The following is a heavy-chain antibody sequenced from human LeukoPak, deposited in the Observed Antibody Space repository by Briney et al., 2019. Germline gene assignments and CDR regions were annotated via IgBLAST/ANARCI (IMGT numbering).Heavy chain of an antibody. Sequence: SETLSLTCAVSGGSISSGGYYWSWIRQHPGKGLEWIGYIYYSGSTYYNPSLKSRVTISVDTSKNQFSLKLSSVTAADTAVYYCARRVNWNFIDYWGQGTLVTVSS. V-gene: IGHV4-31*11. CDR3: ARRVNWNFIDY. J-gene: IGHJ4*02. D-gene: IGHD1-7*01. CDR2: IYYSGST. CDR1: GGSISSGGYY.